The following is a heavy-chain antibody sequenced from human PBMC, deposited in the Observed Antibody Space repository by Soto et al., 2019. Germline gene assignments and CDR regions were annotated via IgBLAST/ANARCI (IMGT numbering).Heavy chain of an antibody. CDR1: GFAFSDHY. CDR3: ARNVAFEI. CDR2: ITISGDST. J-gene: IGHJ3*02. Sequence: GGSLRLSCAASGFAFSDHYMDWVRQAPGKGLEWVSAITISGDSTYYADSVKGRFTISRDNSKNTLYLQVNSLRAEDTAVYYCARNVAFEIWGQGTMVTVSS. V-gene: IGHV3-23*01.